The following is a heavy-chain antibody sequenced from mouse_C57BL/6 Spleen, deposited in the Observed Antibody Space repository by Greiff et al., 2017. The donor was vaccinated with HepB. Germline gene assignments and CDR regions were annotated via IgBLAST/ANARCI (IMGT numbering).Heavy chain of an antibody. CDR1: GYTFTDYN. Sequence: EVQLQQSGPELVKPGASVKIPCKASGYTFTDYNMDWVKQSHGKSLEWIGDINPNNGGTIYNQKFKGKATLTVDQYSSTAYMELRSLKSEDTAVYYCARAPIYYGYDGYAMDYWGQGTSVTVSS. V-gene: IGHV1-18*01. J-gene: IGHJ4*01. CDR3: ARAPIYYGYDGYAMDY. D-gene: IGHD2-2*01. CDR2: INPNNGGT.